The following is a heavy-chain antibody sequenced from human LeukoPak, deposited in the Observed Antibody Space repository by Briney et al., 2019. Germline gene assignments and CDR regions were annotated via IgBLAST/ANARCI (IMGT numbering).Heavy chain of an antibody. CDR3: ARLLVSPGVGEFYFGY. CDR2: IYSTGSI. Sequence: SETLSLTCTLSGGSGYSKSWSCVRDPPGKGLEWSGDIYSTGSINYNPSFESRVTISVDATKTQFSLKLGSVTAADTAVYYCARLLVSPGVGEFYFGYWGQGTLVTVSS. V-gene: IGHV4-59*08. CDR1: GGSGYSKS. D-gene: IGHD2-8*02. J-gene: IGHJ4*02.